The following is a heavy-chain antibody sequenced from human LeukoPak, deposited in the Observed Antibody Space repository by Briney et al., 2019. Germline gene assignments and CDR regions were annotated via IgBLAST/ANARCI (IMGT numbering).Heavy chain of an antibody. CDR1: GYTFTSYG. Sequence: ASVKVSCKASGYTFTSYGISWVRQAPGQGLEWMGWISAYNGNTNYAQKLQGRVTMTIDTSTSTAYMELRSLRSDDTAVYYCARDTSHGSGSYYNVGYYYYYGMDVWGQGTTVTVSS. V-gene: IGHV1-18*01. CDR2: ISAYNGNT. D-gene: IGHD3-10*01. J-gene: IGHJ6*02. CDR3: ARDTSHGSGSYYNVGYYYYYGMDV.